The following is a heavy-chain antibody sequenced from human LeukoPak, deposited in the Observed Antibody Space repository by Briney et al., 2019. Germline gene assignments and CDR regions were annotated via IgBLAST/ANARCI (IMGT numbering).Heavy chain of an antibody. Sequence: SETLSLTCTVSGGSIGTYYWSWIRQPPGKGLEWIGYIYYSGSTNYNPSLKSRVTISVDTSKNQFSLNLRSVTAADTAVYYCARGGYDFWSDYVNWFDPWAREPWSPSPQ. CDR3: ARGGYDFWSDYVNWFDP. CDR2: IYYSGST. D-gene: IGHD3-3*01. CDR1: GGSIGTYY. J-gene: IGHJ5*02. V-gene: IGHV4-59*01.